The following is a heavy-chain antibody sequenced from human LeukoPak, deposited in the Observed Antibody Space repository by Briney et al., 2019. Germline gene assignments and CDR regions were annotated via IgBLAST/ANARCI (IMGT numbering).Heavy chain of an antibody. CDR1: GGSISSSSYY. D-gene: IGHD3-3*01. CDR2: IYYSGST. J-gene: IGHJ6*03. V-gene: IGHV4-39*07. Sequence: KTSETLSLTCTVSGGSISSSSYYWGWIRQPPGKGLEWIGSIYYSGSTYYNPSLKSRVTISVDTSKNQFSLKLSSVTAADTAVYYCARGNAPSTIFGVGVYYYYMDVWGKGTTVTVSS. CDR3: ARGNAPSTIFGVGVYYYYMDV.